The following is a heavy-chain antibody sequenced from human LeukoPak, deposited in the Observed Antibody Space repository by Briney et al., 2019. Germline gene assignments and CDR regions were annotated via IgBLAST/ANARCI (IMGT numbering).Heavy chain of an antibody. CDR1: GGSISSSSYY. CDR3: ARHPEVKYQLLFGLIDY. CDR2: IYYSGST. V-gene: IGHV4-39*01. Sequence: SETLSLTCTVSGGSISSSSYYWGWIRQPPGKGLEWIGSIYYSGSTYYNPSLKSRVTISVDTSKNQFSLKLSSVTAADTAVYYCARHPEVKYQLLFGLIDYWGQGTLVTVSS. D-gene: IGHD2-2*01. J-gene: IGHJ4*02.